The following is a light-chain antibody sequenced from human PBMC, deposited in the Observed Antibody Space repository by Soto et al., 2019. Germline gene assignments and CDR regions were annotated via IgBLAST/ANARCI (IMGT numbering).Light chain of an antibody. V-gene: IGKV3-15*01. J-gene: IGKJ4*01. CDR1: QSVSSN. CDR3: QQANSFTLT. CDR2: GAS. Sequence: SCRASQSVSSNLAWYQKKPGQAPRLLIYGASTRATGIPARFSGSGYGTDLTLTISSLKPEDFETYYCQQANSFTLTFGGGTKVDIK.